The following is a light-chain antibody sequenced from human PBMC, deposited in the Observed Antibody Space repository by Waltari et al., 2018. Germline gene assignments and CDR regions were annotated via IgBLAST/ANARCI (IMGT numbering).Light chain of an antibody. J-gene: IGKJ1*01. V-gene: IGKV1-27*01. CDR1: QGISNY. CDR2: AAS. Sequence: DIQMTQSPSSLSASVGDRVTITCRASQGISNYLAWYQQKPGKVPKLLIYAASTLQSGVPSRFSGSGSGTDFTLTISSLQPEDVATYYCQKYNIAPGRTFGQGTKVEIK. CDR3: QKYNIAPGRT.